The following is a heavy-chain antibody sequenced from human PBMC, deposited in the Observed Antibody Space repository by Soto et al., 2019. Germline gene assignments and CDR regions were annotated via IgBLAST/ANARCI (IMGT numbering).Heavy chain of an antibody. CDR1: GGSVSSGSYY. Sequence: QVQLQESGPGLVKPSETLSLTCTVSGGSVSSGSYYWSWIRQPPGKGLEWIGYIYYSGSTNYNPSHKSRVTISVDTSKNQFSQKLSSVTAADTAVYYCARGIEGWYQGRYYYGMDVWGQGTTVTVSS. CDR3: ARGIEGWYQGRYYYGMDV. J-gene: IGHJ6*02. D-gene: IGHD6-19*01. V-gene: IGHV4-61*01. CDR2: IYYSGST.